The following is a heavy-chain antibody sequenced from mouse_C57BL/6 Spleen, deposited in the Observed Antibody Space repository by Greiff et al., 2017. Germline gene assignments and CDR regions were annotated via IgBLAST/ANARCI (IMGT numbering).Heavy chain of an antibody. CDR1: GYTFTSYW. CDR3: ARLTAQATRAY. V-gene: IGHV1-61*01. Sequence: QVQLQQPGAELVRPGSSVKLSCKASGYTFTSYWMDWVKQRPGQGLEWIGNIYPSDSETHYNQKFKDKATLTVDKSSSTAYMQLSSLTSEDSAVYYCARLTAQATRAYWGQGTLVTVSA. D-gene: IGHD3-2*02. CDR2: IYPSDSET. J-gene: IGHJ3*01.